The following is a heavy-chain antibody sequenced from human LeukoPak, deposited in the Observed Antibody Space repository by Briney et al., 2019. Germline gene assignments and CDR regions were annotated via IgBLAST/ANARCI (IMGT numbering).Heavy chain of an antibody. CDR3: ARGFDSKSTYFDY. Sequence: PSETLSLTCTVSGGSISNYYWNWIRQPPGKGLEWIGYIYNSGSINYNPSLKSRVNISVDTSKNQFSLRLTSVGAADTAMYYCARGFDSKSTYFDYWGQGTLLTVSS. CDR2: IYNSGSI. CDR1: GGSISNYY. V-gene: IGHV4-59*01. D-gene: IGHD5-12*01. J-gene: IGHJ4*02.